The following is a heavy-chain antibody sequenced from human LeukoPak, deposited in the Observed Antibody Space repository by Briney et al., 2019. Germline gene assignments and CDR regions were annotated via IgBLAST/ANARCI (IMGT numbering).Heavy chain of an antibody. CDR3: ARAYYGSGSWAFDI. D-gene: IGHD3-10*01. J-gene: IGHJ3*02. CDR1: GFTFSSYA. Sequence: PGGSLRLSCAASGFTFSSYAMHWVRQAPGKGLEWVAVISYDGSNKYYADSVKGRFTISRDNSKNTLYLQMNSLRAEDTAVYCCARAYYGSGSWAFDIWGQGTMVTVSS. CDR2: ISYDGSNK. V-gene: IGHV3-30*04.